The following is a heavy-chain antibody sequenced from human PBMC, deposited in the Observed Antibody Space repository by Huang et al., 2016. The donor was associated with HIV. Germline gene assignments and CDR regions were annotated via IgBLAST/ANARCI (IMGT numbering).Heavy chain of an antibody. CDR3: ARQVDGFRSHFDF. Sequence: EVLLVQSGAELKEPGESLKISCKASGYGFSSYWIGWVRQEPGKGPEWMGIIYPRDSETKYSPSFDGQVTISADKSTRTAYLQWDSLKAPDTAIYFCARQVDGFRSHFDFWGQGTLVSVSS. V-gene: IGHV5-51*01. J-gene: IGHJ4*02. CDR1: GYGFSSYW. D-gene: IGHD5-18*01. CDR2: IYPRDSET.